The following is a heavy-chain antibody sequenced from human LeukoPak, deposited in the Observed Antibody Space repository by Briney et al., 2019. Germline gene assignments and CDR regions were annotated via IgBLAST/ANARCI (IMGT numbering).Heavy chain of an antibody. D-gene: IGHD5-24*01. CDR1: GFTFSSYA. CDR2: ISGSGVYT. V-gene: IGHV3-23*01. CDR3: AKDTDGYNPTNLDY. J-gene: IGHJ4*02. Sequence: GGSLRLSCAASGFTFSSYAMSWVRQAPGKGLEWVSAISGSGVYTYYADSVKGRFTISRDNSKNKNTLSLQMNSLRAEDTAVYYCAKDTDGYNPTNLDYWGQGTLVTVSS.